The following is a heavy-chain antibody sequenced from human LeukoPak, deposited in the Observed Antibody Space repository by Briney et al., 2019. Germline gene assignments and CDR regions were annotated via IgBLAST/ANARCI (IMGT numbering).Heavy chain of an antibody. CDR2: INSNGGST. Sequence: GGSLRLSCAASGFTFSSYAMHWVRQAPGKGLEYVSAINSNGGSTYYANSVKGRFTITRDNSKNTLYLQMGSLRAEDMAVYYCARGNHYYDSSGYHYWGQGTLVTVSS. V-gene: IGHV3-64*01. D-gene: IGHD3-22*01. CDR1: GFTFSSYA. CDR3: ARGNHYYDSSGYHY. J-gene: IGHJ4*02.